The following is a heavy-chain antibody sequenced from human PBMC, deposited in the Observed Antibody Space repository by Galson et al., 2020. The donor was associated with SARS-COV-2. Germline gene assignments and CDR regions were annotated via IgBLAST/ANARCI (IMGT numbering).Heavy chain of an antibody. D-gene: IGHD3-10*01. J-gene: IGHJ5*02. V-gene: IGHV4-31*03. Sequence: SETLSLTCTVSGGSISTGGYYWSWIRQHPGKGLEWIGYIYYSGSAYYNPSLKSRVTISVDTSKNQFSLKLSSVTAADTAVYYCARVWGGGSGSTSVDPWGHGTLVTVSS. CDR2: IYYSGSA. CDR1: GGSISTGGYY. CDR3: ARVWGGGSGSTSVDP.